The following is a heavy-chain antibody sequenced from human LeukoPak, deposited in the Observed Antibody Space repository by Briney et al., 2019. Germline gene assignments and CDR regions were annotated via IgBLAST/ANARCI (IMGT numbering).Heavy chain of an antibody. CDR2: ISRDGLDT. V-gene: IGHV3-30*04. D-gene: IGHD2-2*01. Sequence: GGSLRLSCAASEFTFSTYAMHWVRQAPGKGPEWVAVISRDGLDTYYADSVRGRFTISRDNSKNTLYLQMNSLRAEDTAVYYCANLPAATNDAFDIWGQGTMVTVSS. CDR1: EFTFSTYA. J-gene: IGHJ3*02. CDR3: ANLPAATNDAFDI.